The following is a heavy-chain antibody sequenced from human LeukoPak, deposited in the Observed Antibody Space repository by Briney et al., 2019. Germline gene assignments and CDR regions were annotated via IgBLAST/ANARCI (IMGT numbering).Heavy chain of an antibody. D-gene: IGHD3-9*01. CDR3: AREGYYDILTGYYSVDY. CDR2: TSFDGSDN. V-gene: IGHV3-30*14. Sequence: LSLTCAVYGGSFSAYYWNWIRQAPGKGLKWVAVTSFDGSDNYYADSVKGRFTISRDNSKNTLYLQMNSLRAEDTAVYYCAREGYYDILTGYYSVDYWGQGTLVTVSS. CDR1: GGSFSAYY. J-gene: IGHJ4*02.